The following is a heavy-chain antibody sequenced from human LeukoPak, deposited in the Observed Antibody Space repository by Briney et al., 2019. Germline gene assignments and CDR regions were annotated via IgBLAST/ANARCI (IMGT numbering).Heavy chain of an antibody. D-gene: IGHD4-17*01. J-gene: IGHJ4*02. CDR3: ARVVDYGDYYYFDY. V-gene: IGHV4-31*03. CDR1: GDSISSGGYY. Sequence: PSETLSLTCTVSGDSISSGGYYWSWIRQHPGKGLEWIGYIYYSGSTYYNPSLKSRVTTSVDTSKNQFSLKLSSVTAADTAIYYCARVVDYGDYYYFDYWGQGTLVTVSS. CDR2: IYYSGST.